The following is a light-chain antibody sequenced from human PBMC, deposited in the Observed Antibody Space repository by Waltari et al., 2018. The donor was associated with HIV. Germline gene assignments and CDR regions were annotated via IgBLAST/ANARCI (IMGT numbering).Light chain of an antibody. J-gene: IGKJ4*01. CDR1: QSVFSN. CDR2: DAS. V-gene: IGKV3-15*01. Sequence: ELVMTQSPGTLSVSPGERATLSCRAGQSVFSNLAWYQQKPGQTPRLLIYDASTRATGIPARFSGSGSGTEFTLTISSLQSEDFAVYYCQQYTNWPLTFGGGTKVEIK. CDR3: QQYTNWPLT.